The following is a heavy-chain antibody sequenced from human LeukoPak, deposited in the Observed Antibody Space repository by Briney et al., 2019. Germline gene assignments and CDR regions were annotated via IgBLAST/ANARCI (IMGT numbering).Heavy chain of an antibody. D-gene: IGHD6-19*01. V-gene: IGHV3-21*01. J-gene: IGHJ4*02. Sequence: PGGSLRLSCAASGFTFSSYSMNRVRQAPGKGLEWVSSISSSSSYIYYADSVKGRFTISRDNAKNSLYLQMNSLRAEDTAVYYCARYSRGGSGPFDYWGQGTLVTVYS. CDR1: GFTFSSYS. CDR3: ARYSRGGSGPFDY. CDR2: ISSSSSYI.